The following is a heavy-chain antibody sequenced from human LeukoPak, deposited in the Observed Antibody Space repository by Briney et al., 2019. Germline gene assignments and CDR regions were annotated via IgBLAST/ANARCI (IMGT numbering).Heavy chain of an antibody. CDR3: TREGPPVHYTGYYDY. CDR2: IYYSGTT. CDR1: GGSISGYY. Sequence: PSETLSLTCTVSGGSISGYYWSWIRQPPGKGLEWMGYIYYSGTTNYNPSLKSRVTISVDTSKNQVSLKLTSVTAADSAVYYCTREGPPVHYTGYYDYWGQGTLVTVSS. J-gene: IGHJ4*02. D-gene: IGHD3-9*01. V-gene: IGHV4-59*01.